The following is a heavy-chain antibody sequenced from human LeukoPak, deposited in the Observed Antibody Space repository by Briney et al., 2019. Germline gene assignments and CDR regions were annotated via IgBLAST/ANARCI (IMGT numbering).Heavy chain of an antibody. J-gene: IGHJ4*02. Sequence: GSSVKVSCKASGGTFSSYAISWVRQAPGQGLEWMGRIIPIFGTANYAQKFQGRVTITTDESTSTAYMELSSLRSEDMAVYYSARDPFAGQWLVLGYFDFWGQGTLVTVSS. CDR1: GGTFSSYA. D-gene: IGHD6-19*01. CDR2: IIPIFGTA. V-gene: IGHV1-69*05. CDR3: ARDPFAGQWLVLGYFDF.